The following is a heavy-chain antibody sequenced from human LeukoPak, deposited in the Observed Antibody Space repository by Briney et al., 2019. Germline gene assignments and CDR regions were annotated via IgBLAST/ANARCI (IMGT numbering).Heavy chain of an antibody. Sequence: GGSLRLSCAASGFTFSSYEMNWVRQAPGKGLEWVSYISSSGSTIYYADSVKGRFTISRDHAKNSLYLQMNSLRAEDTAVYYCAREGSPDETVHWGQGTLVTVSS. CDR2: ISSSGSTI. CDR1: GFTFSSYE. CDR3: AREGSPDETVH. V-gene: IGHV3-48*03. J-gene: IGHJ4*02. D-gene: IGHD4-17*01.